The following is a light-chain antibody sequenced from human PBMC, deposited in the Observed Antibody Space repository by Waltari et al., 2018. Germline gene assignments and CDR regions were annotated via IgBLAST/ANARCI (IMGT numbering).Light chain of an antibody. CDR1: SPNIGSTT. Sequence: QSVLTQPPSASGTPGQRVTISCSGSSPNIGSTTLNWYQQLPGTAPKLLIYSNDQRPSGVPDRFSGSKSGTSASLAISGLQSEDEAGYYCAAWDDSLKTVIFGGGTKLTVL. CDR3: AAWDDSLKTVI. CDR2: SND. J-gene: IGLJ2*01. V-gene: IGLV1-44*01.